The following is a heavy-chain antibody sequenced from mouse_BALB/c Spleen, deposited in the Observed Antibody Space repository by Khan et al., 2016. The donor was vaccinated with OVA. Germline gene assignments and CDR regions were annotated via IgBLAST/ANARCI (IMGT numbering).Heavy chain of an antibody. CDR2: IWSDGST. CDR3: ARQPYYHYNIMDY. D-gene: IGHD2-10*01. V-gene: IGHV2-6-1*01. CDR1: GFSLTNYG. J-gene: IGHJ4*01. Sequence: VKLVESGPGLAAPSQSLSITCTLSGFSLTNYGVHWVRQPPGKGLEWLVVIWSDGSTTYNSALQSRLTITKDNSQSQVFLKMNSLQTDDTAIYFCARQPYYHYNIMDYWGQGTSVTVSS.